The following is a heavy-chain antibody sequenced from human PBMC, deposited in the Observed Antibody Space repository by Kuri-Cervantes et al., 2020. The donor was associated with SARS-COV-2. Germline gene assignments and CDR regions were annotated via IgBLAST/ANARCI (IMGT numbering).Heavy chain of an antibody. V-gene: IGHV3-21*01. CDR2: ISSSSSYI. CDR3: AKDRVGVQDF. Sequence: GESLKISCAASGFTFSSYSMNWVRQAPGKGLEWVSSISSSSSYIYYADSVKGRFTISRDNAKNSLYLHMKSLRSEDTAMYCCAKDRVGVQDFWGQGTLVTVSS. CDR1: GFTFSSYS. D-gene: IGHD2-21*01. J-gene: IGHJ4*02.